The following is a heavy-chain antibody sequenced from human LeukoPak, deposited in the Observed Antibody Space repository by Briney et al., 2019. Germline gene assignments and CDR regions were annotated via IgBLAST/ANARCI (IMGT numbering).Heavy chain of an antibody. D-gene: IGHD6-19*01. J-gene: IGHJ4*02. CDR2: INHSGST. CDR1: GGSFSGYY. Sequence: SESLSLTCAVYGGSFSGYYWSWIRQPTGNGLEWIGEINHSGSTNYNPSLKSRVTISVDTSKNQFSLKLSSVTAADTAVYYCARGVQWLEIRYYFDYWGQGTLVTVSS. CDR3: ARGVQWLEIRYYFDY. V-gene: IGHV4-34*01.